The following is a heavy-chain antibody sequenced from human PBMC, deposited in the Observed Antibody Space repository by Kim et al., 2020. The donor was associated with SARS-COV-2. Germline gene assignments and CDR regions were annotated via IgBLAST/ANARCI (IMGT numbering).Heavy chain of an antibody. V-gene: IGHV3-48*02. CDR2: SAI. Sequence: SAIYYADSVKARFTISQDNAKSSLYLQMNSLGDADTAVYSYARSLGMDVWGQGTTVTVSS. J-gene: IGHJ6*02. CDR3: ARSLGMDV.